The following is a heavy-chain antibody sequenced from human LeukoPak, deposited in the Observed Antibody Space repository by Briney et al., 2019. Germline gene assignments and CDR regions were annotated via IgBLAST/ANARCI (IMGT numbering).Heavy chain of an antibody. CDR3: AKGYGDYAIEYFQH. D-gene: IGHD4-17*01. CDR2: ISYDGSNK. Sequence: GGSLRLSCAASGFTFSSYGMHWVRQAPGKGLEWVAVISYDGSNKYYADSVKGRFTISRDNSKNTLYLQMNSLRAEDTAVYYCAKGYGDYAIEYFQHWGQGTLVTVSS. CDR1: GFTFSSYG. J-gene: IGHJ1*01. V-gene: IGHV3-30*18.